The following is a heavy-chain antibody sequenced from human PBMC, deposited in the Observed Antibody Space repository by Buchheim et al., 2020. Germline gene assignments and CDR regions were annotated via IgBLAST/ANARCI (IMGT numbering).Heavy chain of an antibody. D-gene: IGHD6-13*01. V-gene: IGHV1-69*01. J-gene: IGHJ6*02. CDR2: IIPIFGTA. CDR1: GGTFSSYA. CDR3: ARGSIAAPYYYYYGMDV. Sequence: QVQLVQSGAEVKKPGSSVKVSCKASGGTFSSYAISWVRQAPGQGLEWMGGIIPIFGTANYAQKFQGRVTITADDTPNPAHMELSSLRSEDTAVYYCARGSIAAPYYYYYGMDVWGQGTT.